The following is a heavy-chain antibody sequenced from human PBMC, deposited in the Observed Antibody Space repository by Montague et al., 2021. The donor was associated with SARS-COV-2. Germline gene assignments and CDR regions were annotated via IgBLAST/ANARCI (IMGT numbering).Heavy chain of an antibody. CDR2: VNHSGRS. CDR3: ARANRRVFGYHHHCYCYGIDV. Sequence: SETLSLTCTVSGGSISSYYWGWIRQPPGKGLEWIGEVNHSGRSSYNSSLKSRVTISLDTSKNQFSLNLSSVTAADTAVYYCARANRRVFGYHHHCYCYGIDVWGQGTLVTVSS. V-gene: IGHV4-59*12. J-gene: IGHJ6*02. CDR1: GGSISSYY. D-gene: IGHD3-22*01.